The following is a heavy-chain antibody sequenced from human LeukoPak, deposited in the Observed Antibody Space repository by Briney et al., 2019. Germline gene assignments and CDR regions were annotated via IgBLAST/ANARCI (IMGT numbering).Heavy chain of an antibody. CDR1: GFTFSNYW. CDR3: ARESEIRFLEWLFAFDY. J-gene: IGHJ4*02. V-gene: IGHV3-74*01. CDR2: INSDGINT. Sequence: GGSLRLSCAASGFTFSNYWMHWVRQAPGKGLVWVSRINSDGINTSYADSVKGRFTISRDNAKNSLYLQMNSLRAEDTAVYYCARESEIRFLEWLFAFDYWGQGTLVTVSS. D-gene: IGHD3-3*01.